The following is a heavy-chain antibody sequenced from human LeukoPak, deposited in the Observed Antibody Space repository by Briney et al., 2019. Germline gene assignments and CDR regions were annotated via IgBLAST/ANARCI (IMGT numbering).Heavy chain of an antibody. CDR2: IYYSGST. Sequence: SETLSLTCTVSGGSISSGGYYWSWIRQHPGKGLEWIGYIYYSGSTYYNPSLKSRVTISVDTSKNQISLKLSSVTAADTAVYYCAREGDGYNIDYWGQGTLVTVSS. D-gene: IGHD5-24*01. J-gene: IGHJ4*02. CDR3: AREGDGYNIDY. V-gene: IGHV4-31*03. CDR1: GGSISSGGYY.